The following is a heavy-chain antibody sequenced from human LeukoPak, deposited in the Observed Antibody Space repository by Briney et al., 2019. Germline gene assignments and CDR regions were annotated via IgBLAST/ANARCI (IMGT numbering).Heavy chain of an antibody. CDR2: INPGGNEI. V-gene: IGHV3-7*01. CDR1: GLTFRSYW. CDR3: MCWGTDNH. Sequence: GGSLRLSCTFSGLTFRSYWMNWVRQAPGKGLEWVANINPGGNEIRSVDSVKGRSIISRDNAKNFLDLQMSSLRVEDTAVYYCMCWGTDNHWGQGILVTVSS. J-gene: IGHJ4*02. D-gene: IGHD7-27*01.